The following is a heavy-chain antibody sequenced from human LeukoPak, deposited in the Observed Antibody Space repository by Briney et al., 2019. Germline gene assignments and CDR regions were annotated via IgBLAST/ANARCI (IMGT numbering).Heavy chain of an antibody. D-gene: IGHD3-3*01. V-gene: IGHV1-2*02. CDR2: INPNSGGT. CDR1: GYTFTGSY. Sequence: GASVKVSCKASGYTFTGSYMHWVRQAPGQGLEWMGWINPNSGGTNYAQKFQGRVTMTRDTSISTAYMELSRLRSDDTAVYHCARLTYYDFWSGYNYAFDIWGQGTMVTVSS. CDR3: ARLTYYDFWSGYNYAFDI. J-gene: IGHJ3*02.